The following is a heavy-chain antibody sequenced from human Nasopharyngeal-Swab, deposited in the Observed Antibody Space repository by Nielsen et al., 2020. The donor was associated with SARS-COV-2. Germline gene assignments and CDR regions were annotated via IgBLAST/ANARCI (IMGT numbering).Heavy chain of an antibody. CDR3: ARDGLSLQYSSGWYGWFGP. D-gene: IGHD6-19*01. CDR1: GYTFTSYA. V-gene: IGHV7-4-1*02. J-gene: IGHJ5*02. Sequence: ASVKVSCKASGYTFTSYAMNWVRQAPGQGLEWMGWINTNTGNPTYAQGFTGRFVFSLDTSVSTAYLQISSLKAEDTAVYYCARDGLSLQYSSGWYGWFGPWGQGTLVTVSS. CDR2: INTNTGNP.